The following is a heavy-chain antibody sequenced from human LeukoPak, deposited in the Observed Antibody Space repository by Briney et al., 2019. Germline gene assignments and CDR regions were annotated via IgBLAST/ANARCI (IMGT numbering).Heavy chain of an antibody. CDR3: ARGEFDDSSGYGDAFDI. CDR2: IIPIFGTA. Sequence: SVKVSCKASGDTFSSYAISWVRQAPGQGLEWMGGIIPIFGTANYAQKFQGRVTITTDESTSTAYMELGSLRSEDTAVYYCARGEFDDSSGYGDAFDIWGQGTMVTVSS. V-gene: IGHV1-69*05. D-gene: IGHD3-22*01. CDR1: GDTFSSYA. J-gene: IGHJ3*02.